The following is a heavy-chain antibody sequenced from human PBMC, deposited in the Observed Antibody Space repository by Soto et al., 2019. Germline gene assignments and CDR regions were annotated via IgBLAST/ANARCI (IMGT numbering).Heavy chain of an antibody. CDR2: ISYDGSNK. J-gene: IGHJ6*02. V-gene: IGHV3-30-3*01. D-gene: IGHD3-10*01. CDR3: ARDRITMVRGRYYYYGMDV. CDR1: GFTFSSYA. Sequence: ESGGGVVQPGRSLRLSCAASGFTFSSYAMHWVRQAPGKGLEWVAVISYDGSNKYYADSVKGRFTISRDNSKNTLYLQMNSLRAEDTAVYYCARDRITMVRGRYYYYGMDVWGQGTTVTVSS.